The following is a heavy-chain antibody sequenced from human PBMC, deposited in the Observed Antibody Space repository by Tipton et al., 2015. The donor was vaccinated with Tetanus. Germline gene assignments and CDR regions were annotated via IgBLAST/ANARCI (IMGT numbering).Heavy chain of an antibody. CDR1: GASFSDYY. D-gene: IGHD6-13*01. Sequence: TLSLTCAVYGASFSDYYWSWIRQAPGKGLEWIGEINHSGNTNHNPSLKSRVTISMDRSKNQISLQLTSVTAADTAVYFCAGVTAQRTELYFDHWGQGTLVTVSS. CDR3: AGVTAQRTELYFDH. V-gene: IGHV4-34*01. CDR2: INHSGNT. J-gene: IGHJ4*02.